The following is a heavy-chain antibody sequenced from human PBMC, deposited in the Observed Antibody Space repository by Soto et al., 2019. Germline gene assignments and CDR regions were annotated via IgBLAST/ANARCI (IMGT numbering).Heavy chain of an antibody. D-gene: IGHD6-19*01. CDR2: FSWNSGSI. CDR3: AKGPVAGTDTSLYWYFDL. J-gene: IGHJ2*01. V-gene: IGHV3-9*01. Sequence: EVQLVESGGGLVQPGRSLRLSCAASGFTFDDYAMHWVRQAPGKGLEGVSGFSWNSGSIGYADSVKGRFAISRDNAKNSLFLQMNNLRAEDTALYYCAKGPVAGTDTSLYWYFDLWVRGTLVTVSS. CDR1: GFTFDDYA.